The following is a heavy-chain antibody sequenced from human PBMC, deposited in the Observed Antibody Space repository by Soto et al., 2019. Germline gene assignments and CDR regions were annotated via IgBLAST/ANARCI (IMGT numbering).Heavy chain of an antibody. CDR3: ARDKITGLFDY. CDR2: INHSGST. CDR1: GGSFRGYY. J-gene: IGHJ4*02. V-gene: IGHV4-34*01. D-gene: IGHD2-8*02. Sequence: QVQLQQWGAGLLKPSETLSLTCAVYGGSFRGYYWTWIGQPPGTGLEWIGEINHSGSTNYNPSLKSRVTISVDTSKNQFSLKLTSVTAADTAVYYCARDKITGLFDYWGQGTLVTVSS.